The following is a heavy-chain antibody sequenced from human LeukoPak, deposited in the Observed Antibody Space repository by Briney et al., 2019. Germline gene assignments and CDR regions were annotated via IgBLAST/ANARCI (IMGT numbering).Heavy chain of an antibody. V-gene: IGHV3-15*01. CDR3: TTGTWIQLWLADF. CDR1: GFTFSNAW. CDR2: IKSKTDGGTT. J-gene: IGHJ4*02. D-gene: IGHD5-18*01. Sequence: PGGSLRLSCAASGFTFSNAWMSWVRQAPGKGLEWVGHIKSKTDGGTTDYAAPVKGRFTISGDDSKNTLYLQMNSLKIEDTAVYYCTTGTWIQLWLADFWGQGTLVTVSS.